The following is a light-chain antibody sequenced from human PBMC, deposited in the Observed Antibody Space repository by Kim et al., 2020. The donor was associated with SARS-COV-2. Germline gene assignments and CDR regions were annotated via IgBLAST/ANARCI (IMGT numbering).Light chain of an antibody. V-gene: IGKV3-20*01. CDR2: GAS. Sequence: SPGERATLSCRASQTINTNYLAWYQQKSGQPPRLLIYGASSRATGIPDRFSGSGSGTDFSLTISRLEPEDFAVYYCQQYRSSPLTFGGGTKVDIK. CDR3: QQYRSSPLT. CDR1: QTINTNY. J-gene: IGKJ4*01.